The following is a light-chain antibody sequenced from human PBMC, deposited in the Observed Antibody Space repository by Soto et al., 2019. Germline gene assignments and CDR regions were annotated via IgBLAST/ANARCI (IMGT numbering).Light chain of an antibody. J-gene: IGLJ1*01. CDR1: NNDIGGYDF. Sequence: QSALTQPPSASGSPGQSVTISCTGTNNDIGGYDFVSWYQQHPGKAPRLIIYEVVQRPSGVADRFSGSKSGNTASLTVSGLQAADEADYFCKSYAGSNTYVFGSGTKLTVL. CDR3: KSYAGSNTYV. V-gene: IGLV2-8*01. CDR2: EVV.